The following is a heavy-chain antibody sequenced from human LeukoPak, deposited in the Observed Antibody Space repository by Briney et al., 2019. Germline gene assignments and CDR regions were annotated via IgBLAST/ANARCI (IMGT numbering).Heavy chain of an antibody. CDR3: ARGNNYDILTGYYLGGAFDI. J-gene: IGHJ3*02. CDR1: GFTFSSYA. CDR2: INHSGST. D-gene: IGHD3-9*01. V-gene: IGHV4-34*01. Sequence: PGGSLRLSWAASGFTFSSYAMSWVRQAPGKGLEWIGEINHSGSTNYNPSLKSRVTISVDTSKNQFSLKLSPVTAADTAVYYCARGNNYDILTGYYLGGAFDIWGQGTMVTVSS.